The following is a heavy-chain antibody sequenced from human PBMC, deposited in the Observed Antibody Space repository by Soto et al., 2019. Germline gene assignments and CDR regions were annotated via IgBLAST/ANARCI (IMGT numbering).Heavy chain of an antibody. CDR1: GFTFSSYE. CDR2: ISSRGTTI. Sequence: ESGGGLVQPGGSLRLSCAASGFTFSSYEMNWVRQAPGKGLEWVSYISSRGTTIYYADSVKGRFTISRDNAKNSLFLQMNSLRAEDTAVYYCVSPSDWPDYWGQGTPVTVSS. D-gene: IGHD2-21*02. CDR3: VSPSDWPDY. V-gene: IGHV3-48*03. J-gene: IGHJ4*02.